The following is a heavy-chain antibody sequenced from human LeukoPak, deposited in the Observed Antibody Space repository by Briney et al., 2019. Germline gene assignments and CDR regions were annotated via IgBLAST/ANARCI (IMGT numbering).Heavy chain of an antibody. Sequence: ASVKVSCKASEDIFSGHYIHWVRQAPGQGLEWMGWINPNSGGTNYAQKFQGRVTMTRDTSISTAYMELSRLRSDDTAVYYCAVPDKLLWFGEVGYMDVWGKGTTVTVSS. CDR3: AVPDKLLWFGEVGYMDV. V-gene: IGHV1-2*02. CDR2: INPNSGGT. J-gene: IGHJ6*03. CDR1: EDIFSGHY. D-gene: IGHD3-10*01.